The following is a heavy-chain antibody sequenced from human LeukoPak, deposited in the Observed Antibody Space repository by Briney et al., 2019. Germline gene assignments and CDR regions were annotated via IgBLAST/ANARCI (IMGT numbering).Heavy chain of an antibody. Sequence: SETLSLTCTVSGGSISSYNWSWIRQPPGKGLEWIGYIYYSGSTNYNPSLKSRVTISVDTSKNQFSLKLSSVTAADTAVYYCARAPIGRDAFDIWGQGTMVTVSS. CDR2: IYYSGST. V-gene: IGHV4-59*01. CDR3: ARAPIGRDAFDI. J-gene: IGHJ3*02. CDR1: GGSISSYN. D-gene: IGHD3-10*01.